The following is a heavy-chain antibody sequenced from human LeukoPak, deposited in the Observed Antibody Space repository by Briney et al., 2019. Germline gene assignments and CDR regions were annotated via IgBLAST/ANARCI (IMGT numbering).Heavy chain of an antibody. V-gene: IGHV3-23*01. Sequence: GGSLRLSCVASGLTFPNAWMSWVRQAPGKGLEWVSGISGSGGSTYYADSVKGRFTISRDNSKNTLYLQMNSLRAEDTAVYYCAKGTLPRGYRYGYDLYYFDYWGQGTLVTVSS. CDR2: ISGSGGST. CDR1: GLTFPNAW. J-gene: IGHJ4*02. D-gene: IGHD5-18*01. CDR3: AKGTLPRGYRYGYDLYYFDY.